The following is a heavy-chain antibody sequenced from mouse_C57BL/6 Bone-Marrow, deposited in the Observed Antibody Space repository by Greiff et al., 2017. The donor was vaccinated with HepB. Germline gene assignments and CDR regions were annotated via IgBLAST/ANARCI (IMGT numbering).Heavy chain of an antibody. CDR2: INPSTGGT. CDR1: GYSFTGYY. V-gene: IGHV1-42*01. Sequence: EVQLKESGPELVKPGASVKISCKASGYSFTGYYMNWVKQSPEKSLEWIGEINPSTGGTTYNQKFKAKATLTVDKSSSTAYMQLKSLTSEDSAVYYCARSGLLDYFDYWGQGTTLTVSS. D-gene: IGHD2-3*01. J-gene: IGHJ2*01. CDR3: ARSGLLDYFDY.